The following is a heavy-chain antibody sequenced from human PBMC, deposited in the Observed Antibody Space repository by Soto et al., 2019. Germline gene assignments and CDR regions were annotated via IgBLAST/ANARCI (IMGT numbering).Heavy chain of an antibody. Sequence: SETLSLTCAVSGGSISSGGYSWSWIRQPPGKGLEWIGYIYHSGSTYYNPSLKSRVTISVDRSKNQFSLKLSSATAADTAVYYCARSSSSWSPFASWGQGTLVTVSS. J-gene: IGHJ5*01. CDR3: ARSSSSWSPFAS. CDR1: GGSISSGGYS. D-gene: IGHD6-13*01. CDR2: IYHSGST. V-gene: IGHV4-30-2*01.